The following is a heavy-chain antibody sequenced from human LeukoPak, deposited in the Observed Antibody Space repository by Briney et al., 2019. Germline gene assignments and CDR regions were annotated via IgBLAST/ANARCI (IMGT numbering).Heavy chain of an antibody. Sequence: GGSLRLSCAASGFTFSSYWMSWVRQAPGKGLEWVANIKKDGSEKYYVDSVKGRFTITRDNAKTSLYLQMNSLRAEDTAVYYCARDLSGVDYWGQGTLVTVSS. CDR2: IKKDGSEK. CDR1: GFTFSSYW. V-gene: IGHV3-7*01. D-gene: IGHD3-10*01. CDR3: ARDLSGVDY. J-gene: IGHJ4*02.